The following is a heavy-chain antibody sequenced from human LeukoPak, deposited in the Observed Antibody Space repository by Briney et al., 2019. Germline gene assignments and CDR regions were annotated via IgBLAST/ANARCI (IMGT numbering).Heavy chain of an antibody. D-gene: IGHD6-19*01. J-gene: IGHJ4*02. CDR3: ARGSSGWSQLEDY. Sequence: GASVKVSCKASGYTFTGYYMHWVRQAPGQGLEWMGWINPNSGGTNYAQKFQGRVTMTRDTSIGTAYMELSRLRSDDTAVYYCARGSSGWSQLEDYWGQGTLVTVSS. CDR1: GYTFTGYY. V-gene: IGHV1-2*02. CDR2: INPNSGGT.